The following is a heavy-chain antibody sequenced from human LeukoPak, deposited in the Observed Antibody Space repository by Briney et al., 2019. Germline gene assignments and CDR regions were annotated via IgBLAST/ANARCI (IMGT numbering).Heavy chain of an antibody. CDR1: GGSISSGYW. Sequence: SSGTLSLTCDVSGGSISSGYWWSWVRRPPGKGLEWIAEIHHSGSTNYNPSLKSRVTISVDKSKNQFSLMLTPVTAADTAVYYCARGGTSVVTLSYWGQGTLVTVSS. CDR3: ARGGTSVVTLSY. J-gene: IGHJ4*02. CDR2: IHHSGST. V-gene: IGHV4-4*02. D-gene: IGHD4-23*01.